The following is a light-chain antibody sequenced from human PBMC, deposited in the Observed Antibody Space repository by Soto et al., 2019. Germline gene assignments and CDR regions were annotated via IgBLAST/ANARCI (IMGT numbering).Light chain of an antibody. CDR3: QQFGSSPIT. CDR2: DAS. J-gene: IGKJ5*01. V-gene: IGKV3-20*01. Sequence: EIVLTQSPGTLSLSPVERATLSCRTSQTVSSVYFAWYQQRPGQAPRLLFYDASTRATGIPDRFTCSGSGRDFILTISRLEPEDSAVYYCQQFGSSPITFGQGTRLEIK. CDR1: QTVSSVY.